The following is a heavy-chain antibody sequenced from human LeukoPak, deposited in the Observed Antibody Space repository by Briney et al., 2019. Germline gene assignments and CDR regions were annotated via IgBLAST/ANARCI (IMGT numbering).Heavy chain of an antibody. CDR2: IHPFSGGT. D-gene: IGHD1-26*01. J-gene: IGHJ5*02. CDR3: ARDRAFEGATAEGVNWFDP. CDR1: GYTFTDYY. V-gene: IGHV1-2*02. Sequence: GASVKVSCKASGYTFTDYYIHWVRQAPGQGLEWMGWIHPFSGGTKYAEKFRDRVTMTRETSISTAYMDLNRLRAEDTAVYYCARDRAFEGATAEGVNWFDPWGQGTLVTVSS.